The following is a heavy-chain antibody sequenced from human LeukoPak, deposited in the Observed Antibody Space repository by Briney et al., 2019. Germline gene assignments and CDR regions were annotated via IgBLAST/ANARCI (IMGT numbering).Heavy chain of an antibody. J-gene: IGHJ4*02. Sequence: ASETLSLTCTVSGGSISSYYWSWIRQPPGKGQEWIGYIYYSGSTNYNPSLKSRVTISVDTSKNQFSLKLSSVTAADTAVYYCASMDKTAMVYWGQGTLVTVSS. V-gene: IGHV4-59*01. CDR1: GGSISSYY. CDR2: IYYSGST. CDR3: ASMDKTAMVY. D-gene: IGHD5-18*01.